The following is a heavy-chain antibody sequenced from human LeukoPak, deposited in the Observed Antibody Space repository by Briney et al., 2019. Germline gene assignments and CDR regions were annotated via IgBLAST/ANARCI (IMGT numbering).Heavy chain of an antibody. CDR2: ISSSGSYI. D-gene: IGHD6-19*01. V-gene: IGHV3-21*06. CDR3: ARLQWLQTGRDFLDY. Sequence: PGGSLRLSCAAPGFTFSSYAIQWVRQAPGKGLEWVSSISSSGSYIYYADSVKGRFTISRDNAKNSLDLQMNSLRVEDTAVYYCARLQWLQTGRDFLDYWGQGTLVTVSS. J-gene: IGHJ4*02. CDR1: GFTFSSYA.